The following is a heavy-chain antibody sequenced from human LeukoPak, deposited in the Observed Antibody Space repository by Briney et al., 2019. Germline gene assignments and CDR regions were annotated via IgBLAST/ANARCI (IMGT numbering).Heavy chain of an antibody. Sequence: PGGSLRLSCAASGFTVSSNYMGWVRQAPGKGLEWVSVIYINSNTYYADSVRGRFTISRDNSKNTLYLQMNSLRAEDTAVYYCARLGLHAAGDYASYFQHWGQGTLVTVSS. D-gene: IGHD4-17*01. J-gene: IGHJ1*01. CDR2: IYINSNT. CDR1: GFTVSSNY. CDR3: ARLGLHAAGDYASYFQH. V-gene: IGHV3-53*01.